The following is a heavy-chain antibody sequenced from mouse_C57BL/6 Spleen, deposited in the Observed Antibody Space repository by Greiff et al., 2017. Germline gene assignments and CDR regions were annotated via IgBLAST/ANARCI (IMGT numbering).Heavy chain of an antibody. CDR3: AREGLQTVSWFAY. CDR2: IDPSDSYT. J-gene: IGHJ3*01. V-gene: IGHV1-69*01. CDR1: GYTFTSYW. D-gene: IGHD3-1*01. Sequence: QVQLQQPGAELVMPGASVKLSCKASGYTFTSYWMHWVKQRPGQGLEWIGEIDPSDSYTNYNQKFKGKSTLTADKSSSPAYMQLSRLTSEDSAVYYCAREGLQTVSWFAYWGQGTLVTVSA.